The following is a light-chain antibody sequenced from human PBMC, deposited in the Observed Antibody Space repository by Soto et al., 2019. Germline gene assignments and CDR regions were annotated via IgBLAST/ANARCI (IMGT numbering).Light chain of an antibody. CDR1: QNIDTK. CDR2: SAS. Sequence: IVMVQSPATLSVSPGESVILSCRASQNIDTKLAWYRQRPGQAPRLLIYSASIRATGIPARFSGSGSGTEFTLTISGLQSEDFAVYYCQQYKEWRPFGQGTHVDI. CDR3: QQYKEWRP. J-gene: IGKJ1*01. V-gene: IGKV3-15*01.